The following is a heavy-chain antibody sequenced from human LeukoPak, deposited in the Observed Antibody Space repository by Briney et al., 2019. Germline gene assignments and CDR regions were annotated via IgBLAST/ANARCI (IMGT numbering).Heavy chain of an antibody. Sequence: GRSLRLSCAASGFTFSSYGMHWVRQAPGKGLEWVAVISYDGSNKYYADSVKGRFTISRDNSKNTLYLQMNSLRAEDTAVYYCAKASPYGDFPLDYWGQGTLVTVSS. CDR2: ISYDGSNK. J-gene: IGHJ4*02. D-gene: IGHD4-17*01. V-gene: IGHV3-30*18. CDR3: AKASPYGDFPLDY. CDR1: GFTFSSYG.